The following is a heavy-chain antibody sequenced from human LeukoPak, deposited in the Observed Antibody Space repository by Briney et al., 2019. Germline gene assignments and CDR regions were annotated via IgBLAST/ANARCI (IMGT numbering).Heavy chain of an antibody. Sequence: PSETLSLTCAVYGGSFSGYYWSWIRQPPGKGLEWIGEINHSGSTNYNPSLKSRVTISVDTSKNQFSLKLSSVTAADTAVYYCAKDEMSVDTAMVGFGPREWGPFDYWGQGTLVTVSS. D-gene: IGHD5-18*01. CDR3: AKDEMSVDTAMVGFGPREWGPFDY. CDR2: INHSGST. V-gene: IGHV4-34*01. J-gene: IGHJ4*02. CDR1: GGSFSGYY.